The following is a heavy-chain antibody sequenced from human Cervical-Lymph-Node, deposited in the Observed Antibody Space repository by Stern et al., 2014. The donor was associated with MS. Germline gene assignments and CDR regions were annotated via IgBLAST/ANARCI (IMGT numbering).Heavy chain of an antibody. J-gene: IGHJ6*02. CDR2: ISYDGSNK. D-gene: IGHD4-17*01. CDR1: GFSFSSYA. V-gene: IGHV3-30*04. CDR3: ARAMSTVTTYYYFYYGKDV. Sequence: VQLVESGGGVVQPGRSLRLSCAASGFSFSSYAMHWVRQAPGKGLEWVAFISYDGSNKHYADSVRGRFTISRDNAKNTLYLEMNSLRAEDSAVYYCARAMSTVTTYYYFYYGKDVWGQGTTVTVSS.